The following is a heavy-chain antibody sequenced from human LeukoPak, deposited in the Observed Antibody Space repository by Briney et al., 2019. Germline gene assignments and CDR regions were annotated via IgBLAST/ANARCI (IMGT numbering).Heavy chain of an antibody. CDR1: GDSISSSSYY. J-gene: IGHJ6*03. V-gene: IGHV4-39*07. CDR2: IFYSGTT. D-gene: IGHD3-10*01. Sequence: SETLSLTCTVSGDSISSSSYYWGWIRQPPGKGLEWIGSIFYSGTTYYNPSLKSRVTISVDTSKNQFSLKLSSVTAADTAVYYCARVGPVMVRGVIDPYYYYYYMDVWGKGTTVTISS. CDR3: ARVGPVMVRGVIDPYYYYYYMDV.